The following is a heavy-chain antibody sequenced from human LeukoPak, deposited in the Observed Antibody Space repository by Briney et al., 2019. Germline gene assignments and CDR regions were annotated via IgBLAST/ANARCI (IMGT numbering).Heavy chain of an antibody. D-gene: IGHD3-3*01. J-gene: IGHJ4*02. V-gene: IGHV3-21*01. CDR2: ISSSSSYI. CDR1: GFTFSSYS. Sequence: KPGGSLRLSCAASGFTFSSYSMNWVRQAPGKGLEWVSSISSSSSYIYYADSVKGRFTISRDNAKNSLYLQMNSLRAEDTAVYYCAREIGSTIFGVGGDYWGQGTLVTVSS. CDR3: AREIGSTIFGVGGDY.